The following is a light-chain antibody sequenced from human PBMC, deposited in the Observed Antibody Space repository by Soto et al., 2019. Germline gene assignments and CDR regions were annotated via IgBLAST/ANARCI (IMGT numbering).Light chain of an antibody. CDR2: DAS. V-gene: IGKV1-5*01. Sequence: DTQMTQSPSTLSASAGDRVTITCRASQSISSWLAWYQQKLGRAPRLLIYDASSLESGVPSRFSGSGYGTEFTLTISSLQPDDFATYYCQQYNTYSSLTFGGGTKVDIK. J-gene: IGKJ4*01. CDR1: QSISSW. CDR3: QQYNTYSSLT.